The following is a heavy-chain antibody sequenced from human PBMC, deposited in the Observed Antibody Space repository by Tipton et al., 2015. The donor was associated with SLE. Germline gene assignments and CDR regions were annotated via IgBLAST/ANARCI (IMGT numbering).Heavy chain of an antibody. Sequence: TLSLTCTVSGGSISDSTYYWGWIRQPPGKGLEWIGSIYYSGSTYYNPSLKSRVTISVDTSKNQFSLKLSSVTAADTAVYYCARQGQWPHFDYWGQGTLVTVSS. J-gene: IGHJ4*02. CDR3: ARQGQWPHFDY. D-gene: IGHD6-19*01. CDR2: IYYSGST. V-gene: IGHV4-39*01. CDR1: GGSISDSTYY.